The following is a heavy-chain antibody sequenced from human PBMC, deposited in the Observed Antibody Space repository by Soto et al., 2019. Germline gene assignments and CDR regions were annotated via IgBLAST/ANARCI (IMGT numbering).Heavy chain of an antibody. CDR2: IKRKTDGGTT. Sequence: EVQLVESGGALVKPGGSFRLSCAASGFIFGTPGWGWVGKAPGRGRGGLGRIKRKTDGGTTDYAAPVKGRFTISRDDSKNTLYLQMNSLKTEDTAVYYCTTVFHWFGENTDYYYGMDVWGQGTTVTVSS. V-gene: IGHV3-15*02. D-gene: IGHD3-10*01. CDR3: TTVFHWFGENTDYYYGMDV. J-gene: IGHJ6*02. CDR1: GFIFGTPG.